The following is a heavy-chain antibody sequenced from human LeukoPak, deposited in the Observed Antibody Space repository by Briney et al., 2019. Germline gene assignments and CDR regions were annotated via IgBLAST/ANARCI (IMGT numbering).Heavy chain of an antibody. D-gene: IGHD6-19*01. V-gene: IGHV6-1*01. CDR1: GDSASSNSAA. J-gene: IGHJ4*02. CDR3: ARDDRGWAIDY. Sequence: SQTLSLTCAMSGDSASSNSAAWKWIRQSPSRGLEWLGRTYYRSKWYHDYAVSVKSRININPDTSQNQFSLQLNSVTPEDTSVCYCARDDRGWAIDYWGQGTLVTVSS. CDR2: TYYRSKWYH.